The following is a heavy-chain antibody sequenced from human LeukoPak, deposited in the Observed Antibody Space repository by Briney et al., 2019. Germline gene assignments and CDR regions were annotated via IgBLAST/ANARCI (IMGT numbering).Heavy chain of an antibody. CDR3: AREGDYSSGWDRADH. CDR2: ISAYNGNT. Sequence: GASVKVSCKASGYTFTSYGITWVRQASGQGLEWMGWISAYNGNTNHAQKFQDRVTMTTDTSTSTAYVELRSLRSDDTAVYYCAREGDYSSGWDRADHWGQGTLVTVSS. V-gene: IGHV1-18*01. J-gene: IGHJ5*02. D-gene: IGHD6-19*01. CDR1: GYTFTSYG.